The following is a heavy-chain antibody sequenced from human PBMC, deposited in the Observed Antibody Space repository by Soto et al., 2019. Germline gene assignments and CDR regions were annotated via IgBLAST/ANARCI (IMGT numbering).Heavy chain of an antibody. J-gene: IGHJ4*02. Sequence: PSEIMSLSCAVFGGSSSGSGYYWGWLRESPGKGPEGIGSVFYTGFTPYNPSIESRVSVSVDTSKNPVSLKVSGVSAADTAVYYCATSQKGYNWNYFDHWGQGALVTVS. CDR1: GGSSSGSGYY. CDR2: VFYTGFT. D-gene: IGHD1-20*01. V-gene: IGHV4-39*01. CDR3: ATSQKGYNWNYFDH.